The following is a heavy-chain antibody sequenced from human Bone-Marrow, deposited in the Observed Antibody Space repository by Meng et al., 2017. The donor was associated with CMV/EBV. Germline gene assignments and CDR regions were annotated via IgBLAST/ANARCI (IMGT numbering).Heavy chain of an antibody. D-gene: IGHD5-24*01. CDR2: INSDGSST. CDR3: ARGVETARD. J-gene: IGHJ4*02. CDR1: GFTFSSYW. V-gene: IGHV3-74*01. Sequence: GESLKISCAASGFTFSSYWMHWVRQAPGKGLVWVSRINSDGSSTSYADSVKGRFTISRDNAKNTLYLQMNSLRAEDTAVYYCARGVETARDWGQGTLVTVSS.